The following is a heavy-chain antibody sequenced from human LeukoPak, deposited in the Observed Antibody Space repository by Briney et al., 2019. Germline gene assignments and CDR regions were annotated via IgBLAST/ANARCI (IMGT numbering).Heavy chain of an antibody. CDR3: ARDYCSGGSCYRAFDI. CDR2: IYSDNT. J-gene: IGHJ3*02. V-gene: IGHV3-53*01. D-gene: IGHD2-15*01. CDR1: GFTVSSNS. Sequence: GGSLRLSCAASGFTVSSNSMSWVRQAPGKGLEWVSFIYSDNTHYSDSVKGRFTISRDNSKNTQYLQMNSLRAEDTAVYYCARDYCSGGSCYRAFDIWGQGTMVTVSS.